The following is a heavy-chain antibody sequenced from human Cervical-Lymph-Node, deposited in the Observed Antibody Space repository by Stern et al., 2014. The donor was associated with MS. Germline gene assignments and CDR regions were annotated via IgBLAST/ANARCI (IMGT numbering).Heavy chain of an antibody. CDR3: ARERGYYESSGYYAMKDGY. CDR2: ISAYNGHT. V-gene: IGHV1-18*01. D-gene: IGHD3-22*01. Sequence: VQLVQSGAEVKKPGASVKVSCKTSGYTFSSYGMSWVRQAPGQGLEYMGWISAYNGHTNYAPRFQGRLAMTPDTSTSTVYMELRGLTSDDTATYYCARERGYYESSGYYAMKDGYWGQGTPVTVSS. CDR1: GYTFSSYG. J-gene: IGHJ4*02.